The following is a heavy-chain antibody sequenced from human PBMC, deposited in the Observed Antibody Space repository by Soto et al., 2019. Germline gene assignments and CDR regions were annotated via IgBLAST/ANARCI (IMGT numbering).Heavy chain of an antibody. D-gene: IGHD2-15*01. Sequence: QLQLQESGPGLVKPSETLSLTCTVSGGSISSSSYYWGWIRQPPGKGLEWIGSIYYSGSTYYNPSLKSRVTISVDTSKNQFSLKLSSVTAADTAVYYCARHRSYCSGGSCLRITRFDPWGQGTLVTVSS. CDR2: IYYSGST. V-gene: IGHV4-39*01. CDR1: GGSISSSSYY. CDR3: ARHRSYCSGGSCLRITRFDP. J-gene: IGHJ5*02.